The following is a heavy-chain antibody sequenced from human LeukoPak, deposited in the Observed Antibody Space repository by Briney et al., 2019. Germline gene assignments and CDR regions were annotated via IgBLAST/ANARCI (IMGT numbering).Heavy chain of an antibody. CDR1: GFTFSSYA. V-gene: IGHV3-30*02. CDR2: IRYDGSNK. D-gene: IGHD2-2*01. Sequence: GRSLGLSCAASGFTFSSYAMHWVRQAPGKGLEWVAFIRYDGSNKYYADSVKGRFTISRDNSKNTLYLQMNSLRAEDTAVYYCAKVPAAATGGFDYWGQGTLVTVSS. J-gene: IGHJ4*02. CDR3: AKVPAAATGGFDY.